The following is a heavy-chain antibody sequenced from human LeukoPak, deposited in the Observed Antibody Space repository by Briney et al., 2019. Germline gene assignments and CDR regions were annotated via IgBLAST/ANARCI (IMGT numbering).Heavy chain of an antibody. CDR1: GFTFSSYG. D-gene: IGHD2-15*01. Sequence: GGSLRLSCAASGFTFSSYGMHWVRQAPGKGLEWVAVISYDGSNKYYADSVKGRFTISRDNSKNTLYLQMNSLRAEDTAVYYCAKETQYCSGGSCYPSNNFDYWGQGTLVTVSS. CDR2: ISYDGSNK. V-gene: IGHV3-30*18. J-gene: IGHJ4*02. CDR3: AKETQYCSGGSCYPSNNFDY.